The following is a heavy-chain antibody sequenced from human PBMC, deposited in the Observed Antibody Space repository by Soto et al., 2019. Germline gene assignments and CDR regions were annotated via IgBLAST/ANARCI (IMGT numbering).Heavy chain of an antibody. CDR3: AKGGRQWLVTSDFNC. V-gene: IGHV3-30*18. J-gene: IGHJ4*02. Sequence: VQLVESGGGVVQPGRSLRLSCAASGFTFSDYAMHWVRQAPGKGLEWVAVVSHDGRNTHYADYVKGRFTISRDSSKNTVSLEMTSLSAEDTAVYYCAKGGRQWLVTSDFNCWGQGALVTVSS. CDR1: GFTFSDYA. CDR2: VSHDGRNT. D-gene: IGHD6-19*01.